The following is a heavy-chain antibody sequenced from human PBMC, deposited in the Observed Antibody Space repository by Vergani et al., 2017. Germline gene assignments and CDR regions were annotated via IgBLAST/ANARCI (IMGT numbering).Heavy chain of an antibody. D-gene: IGHD4-23*01. J-gene: IGHJ6*02. Sequence: EVQLVQSGAEVKKPGESLKISCKGSGYSFTSYWIGWVRQMPGKGLEWMGIIYPGDSESRYSPFFHGHVTISAYKSISTAYLQWSSLKASDTAMYYCARRLGGYGGNPHHYGMDVWGQGTTVTVSS. CDR3: ARRLGGYGGNPHHYGMDV. CDR2: IYPGDSES. CDR1: GYSFTSYW. V-gene: IGHV5-51*03.